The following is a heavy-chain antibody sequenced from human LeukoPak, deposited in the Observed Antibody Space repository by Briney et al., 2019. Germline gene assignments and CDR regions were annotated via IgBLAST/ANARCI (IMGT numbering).Heavy chain of an antibody. V-gene: IGHV4-4*07. CDR3: ARVNRYCSGGSCSDVLDS. CDR1: GGSISSYY. Sequence: SETLSLTCTVSGGSISSYYWSWIRQRAGKGLEGIGHIYISGSTYFNPSLKSRVTMSVDTSNNQFSLKVTSLTAADTAVYYCARVNRYCSGGSCSDVLDSWGQGTLVTVSS. J-gene: IGHJ4*02. D-gene: IGHD2-15*01. CDR2: IYISGST.